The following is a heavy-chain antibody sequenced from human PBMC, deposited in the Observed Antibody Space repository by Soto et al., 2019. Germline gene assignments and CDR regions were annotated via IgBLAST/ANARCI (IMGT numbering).Heavy chain of an antibody. CDR1: GGTFSSYA. CDR3: ARAYYYGSGSSNYYYYGMDV. D-gene: IGHD3-10*01. V-gene: IGHV1-69*13. J-gene: IGHJ6*02. Sequence: ASVKVSCKASGGTFSSYAISWVRQAPGEGLEWMGGIIPIFGTANYAQKFQGRVTITADESTSTAYMELSSLRSEDTAVYYCARAYYYGSGSSNYYYYGMDVWGQGSQVTFSS. CDR2: IIPIFGTA.